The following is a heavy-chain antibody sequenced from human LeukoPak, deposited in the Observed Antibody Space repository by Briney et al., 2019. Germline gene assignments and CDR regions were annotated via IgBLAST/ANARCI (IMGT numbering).Heavy chain of an antibody. D-gene: IGHD3-10*02. J-gene: IGHJ6*04. CDR1: GFTFSSYE. Sequence: GGSLRLSCAASGFTFSSYEMNWVRQAPGKGLEWVSYISTSGSTIYYADSVKGRFTISRDNAKNSLYLQMNSLRAEDTAVYYCAGLGITMIGGVWGKGTTVTISS. V-gene: IGHV3-48*03. CDR2: ISTSGSTI. CDR3: AGLGITMIGGV.